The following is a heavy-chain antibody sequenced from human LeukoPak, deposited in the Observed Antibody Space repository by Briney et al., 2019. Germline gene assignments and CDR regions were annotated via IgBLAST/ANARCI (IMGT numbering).Heavy chain of an antibody. Sequence: GGSLRLSCAASGFTFSSYGMHWARQAPGKGLEWVAVISYDGSNKYYADSVKGRFTISRDNSKNTPYLQMNSLRAEDTAVYYCAKASSPYGSGSYTSFDYWGQGTLVTVSS. J-gene: IGHJ4*02. D-gene: IGHD3-10*01. CDR3: AKASSPYGSGSYTSFDY. CDR1: GFTFSSYG. CDR2: ISYDGSNK. V-gene: IGHV3-30*18.